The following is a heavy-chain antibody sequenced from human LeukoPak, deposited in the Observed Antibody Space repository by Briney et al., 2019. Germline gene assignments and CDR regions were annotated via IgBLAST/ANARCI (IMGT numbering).Heavy chain of an antibody. Sequence: GVSVKVSCKASGYTFTSYGISWVRQAPGQGLEWMGWISAYNGNTNYAQKLQGRVTMTTDTSTSTAYMELRSLRSDDTAVYYCARDLSGSSGWLVGPDYWGQGTLVTVSS. CDR2: ISAYNGNT. CDR1: GYTFTSYG. D-gene: IGHD6-19*01. J-gene: IGHJ4*02. V-gene: IGHV1-18*01. CDR3: ARDLSGSSGWLVGPDY.